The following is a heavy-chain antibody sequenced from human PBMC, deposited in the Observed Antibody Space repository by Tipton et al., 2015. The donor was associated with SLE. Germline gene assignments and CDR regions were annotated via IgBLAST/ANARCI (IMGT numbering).Heavy chain of an antibody. V-gene: IGHV3-53*05. J-gene: IGHJ4*02. CDR1: GFTVSSNY. Sequence: SLRLSCAASGFTVSSNYISWVRQAPGKGLEWVSLIYSGGSTYYADSVKGRFTISRDNSKNTLFLQMNSLRTEDTAVYYCARAYCSGGSCYRALFDYWGQGTLVTVSS. CDR3: ARAYCSGGSCYRALFDY. D-gene: IGHD2-15*01. CDR2: IYSGGST.